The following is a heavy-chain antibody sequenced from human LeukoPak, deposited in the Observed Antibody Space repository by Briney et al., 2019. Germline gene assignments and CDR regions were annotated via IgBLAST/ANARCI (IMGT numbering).Heavy chain of an antibody. CDR2: IIPIFGTA. CDR3: ARDGRNYSSSWVYYFDY. Sequence: SVKVSCKASGGTFSSYAISWVRQAPGQGLEWMGGIIPIFGTANYAQKFQGRVTITTDESTSTAYMELSSLRSEDTAVYYCARDGRNYSSSWVYYFDYWGQGTLVTVSP. J-gene: IGHJ4*02. CDR1: GGTFSSYA. V-gene: IGHV1-69*05. D-gene: IGHD6-13*01.